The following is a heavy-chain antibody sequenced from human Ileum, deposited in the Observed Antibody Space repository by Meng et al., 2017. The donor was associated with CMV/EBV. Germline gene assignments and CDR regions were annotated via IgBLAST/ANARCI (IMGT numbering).Heavy chain of an antibody. J-gene: IGHJ5*02. CDR3: GRYCSGGSCYSGRHNWFDP. CDR2: IYTSGST. D-gene: IGHD2-15*01. Sequence: QGRLEGAGRGMVKPSESVFLTCTVSGGSISSYYWSWIRQPAGKGLEWIGRIYTSGSTNYNPSLKSRVTMSVDTSKNQFSLKLSSVTAADTAVYYCGRYCSGGSCYSGRHNWFDPWGQGTLVTVSS. CDR1: GGSISSYY. V-gene: IGHV4-4*07.